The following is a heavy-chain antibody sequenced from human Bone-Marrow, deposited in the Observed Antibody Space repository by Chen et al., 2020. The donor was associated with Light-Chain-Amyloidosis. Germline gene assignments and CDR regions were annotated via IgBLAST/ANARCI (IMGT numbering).Heavy chain of an antibody. CDR2: IRSKAYGGTT. D-gene: IGHD6-6*01. V-gene: IGHV3-49*03. J-gene: IGHJ5*02. CDR1: GFTFGDYA. CDR3: TREGYSSSWFDP. Sequence: EVQLVESGGGLVQPGRSLRLSCTASGFTFGDYAMSWFRQAPGKGLEWVGFIRSKAYGGTTEYAASVKGRFTISRDDSKSIAYLQMNSLKTEDTAVYYCTREGYSSSWFDPWGQGTLVTVSS.